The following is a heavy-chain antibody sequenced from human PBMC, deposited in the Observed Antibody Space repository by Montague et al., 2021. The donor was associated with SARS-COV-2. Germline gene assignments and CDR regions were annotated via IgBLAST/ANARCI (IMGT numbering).Heavy chain of an antibody. V-gene: IGHV4-39*01. CDR1: GGSISSSSYY. CDR2: FNYSAGS. D-gene: IGHD3-22*01. J-gene: IGHJ5*02. CDR3: ARQEYYYDSSGYGRMDWFDP. Sequence: SETLSLTCTVSGGSISSSSYYWVWIRQRQGMGLVWNGCFNYSAGSYSNLYLQSPVTIYAATTKNYFSLKLSSVTAADTAVYYCARQEYYYDSSGYGRMDWFDPWGQGTLVTVSS.